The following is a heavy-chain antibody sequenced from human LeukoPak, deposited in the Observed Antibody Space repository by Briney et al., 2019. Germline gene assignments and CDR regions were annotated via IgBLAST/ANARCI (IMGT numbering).Heavy chain of an antibody. V-gene: IGHV1-2*02. D-gene: IGHD3-22*01. Sequence: ASVKVSCKAFGYTFTSNYMHWVRQAPGQGPEWMGVISPSGGSTTYAQKFQGRVTMTRDTSISTAYMELSRLRSDDTAVYYCARDPPPYYYDSSGYSDYWGQGTLVTVSS. CDR1: GYTFTSNY. J-gene: IGHJ4*02. CDR3: ARDPPPYYYDSSGYSDY. CDR2: ISPSGGST.